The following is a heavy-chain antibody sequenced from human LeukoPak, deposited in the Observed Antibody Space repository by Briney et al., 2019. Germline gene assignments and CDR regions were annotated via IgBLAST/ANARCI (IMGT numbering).Heavy chain of an antibody. CDR3: ARDGAQYDSLDYEGEYYYYFGMDV. CDR2: IYYTGNT. D-gene: IGHD3-22*01. Sequence: SGTLSLTCTVSGGSINNYYWSWIRQPPGKGLEWIGYIYYTGNTNYNPSLERRVTISVDRSKNQFSLKLNSVTAADTAVYYCARDGAQYDSLDYEGEYYYYFGMDVWGQGATVTVSS. V-gene: IGHV4-59*01. J-gene: IGHJ6*02. CDR1: GGSINNYY.